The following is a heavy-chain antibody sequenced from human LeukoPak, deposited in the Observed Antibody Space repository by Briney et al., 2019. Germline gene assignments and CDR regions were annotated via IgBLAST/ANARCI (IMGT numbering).Heavy chain of an antibody. CDR3: ARDRGVRTYYYMDV. D-gene: IGHD3-10*01. CDR1: GGSISSVSYY. J-gene: IGHJ6*03. Sequence: SQTLSLTCTVSGGSISSVSYYWSWIRQPPGKGLECIGRSDTSGCAHYNPSLNTRTTNSVDTSTYQFSLRLSSVAAADAAVYYCARDRGVRTYYYMDVWGKGTTVTVSS. V-gene: IGHV4-61*02. CDR2: SDTSGCA.